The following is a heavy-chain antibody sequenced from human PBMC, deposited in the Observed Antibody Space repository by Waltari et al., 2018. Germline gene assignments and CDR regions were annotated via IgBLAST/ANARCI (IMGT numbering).Heavy chain of an antibody. D-gene: IGHD3-3*01. Sequence: QLQLQESDPGLVKPSETLSLTCSVSGGSISSSSFVWGWIRQPPGKGLEWIGSLYYTGNTYYNPSLKSRVTISADTSKNQFSLKLSSVTAADTAVYYCARHMPYYDSIYYFDYWGQGTLVTVSS. CDR1: GGSISSSSFV. CDR2: LYYTGNT. J-gene: IGHJ4*02. CDR3: ARHMPYYDSIYYFDY. V-gene: IGHV4-39*01.